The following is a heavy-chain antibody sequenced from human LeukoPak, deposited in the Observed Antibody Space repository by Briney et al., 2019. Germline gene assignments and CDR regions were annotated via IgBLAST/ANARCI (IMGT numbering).Heavy chain of an antibody. J-gene: IGHJ5*02. V-gene: IGHV1-69*13. CDR2: IIPIFGTA. CDR3: AREIVRSSGWYGVSPYNWFDP. Sequence: SVKVSCKASGYTFTSYGISWVRQAPGQGLEWMGGIIPIFGTANYAQKFQGRVTITADESTSTAYMELSSLRSEDTAVYYCAREIVRSSGWYGVSPYNWFDPWGQGTLVTVSS. CDR1: GYTFTSYG. D-gene: IGHD6-19*01.